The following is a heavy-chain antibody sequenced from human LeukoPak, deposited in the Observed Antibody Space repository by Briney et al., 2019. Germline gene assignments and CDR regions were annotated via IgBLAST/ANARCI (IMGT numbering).Heavy chain of an antibody. CDR1: GGTFISYA. V-gene: IGHV1-69*13. D-gene: IGHD2-2*01. Sequence: ASVTVSFKASGGTFISYAISWVRQAPGQGLEWMGGIIPIFGTANYAQKFQGRVTITADESTSTAYMELSSLRSEDTAVYYCATEGYCSSTSCYPTRLSEDYYYYYMDVWGKGTTVTVSS. CDR3: ATEGYCSSTSCYPTRLSEDYYYYYMDV. CDR2: IIPIFGTA. J-gene: IGHJ6*03.